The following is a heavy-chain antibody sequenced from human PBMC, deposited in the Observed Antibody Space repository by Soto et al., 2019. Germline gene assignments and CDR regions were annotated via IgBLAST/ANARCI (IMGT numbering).Heavy chain of an antibody. CDR2: TRHNVNNNST. D-gene: IGHD2-21*01. Sequence: GGSLRFSCTASVFISSGLYMDLARQAPGQGLEWVRRTRHNVNNNSTEYAASVKGSFSISRDDSKNSLFLQLDSLKIEDTAVYYCVRQCGGDCFEQWG. CDR1: VFISSGLY. J-gene: IGHJ4*01. CDR3: VRQCGGDCFEQ. V-gene: IGHV3-72*01.